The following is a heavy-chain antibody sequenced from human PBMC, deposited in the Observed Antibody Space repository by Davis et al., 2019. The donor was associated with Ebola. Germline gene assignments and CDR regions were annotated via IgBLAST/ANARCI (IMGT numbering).Heavy chain of an antibody. V-gene: IGHV1-3*01. D-gene: IGHD3-10*01. CDR1: GYTFTSYA. CDR2: INAGNGNT. Sequence: ASVKVSCKASGYTFTSYAVHWVRQAPGQRLEWMGWINAGNGNTKYSQKFQGRVTITRDTSASTAYMELSSLRSEDTAVHYCARVPLWFGELLTYYFDYWGQGTLVTVSS. CDR3: ARVPLWFGELLTYYFDY. J-gene: IGHJ4*02.